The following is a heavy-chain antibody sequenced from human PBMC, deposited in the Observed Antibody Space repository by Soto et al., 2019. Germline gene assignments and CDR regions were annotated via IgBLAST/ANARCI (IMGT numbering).Heavy chain of an antibody. Sequence: EVQLVESGGGLVQPGRSLRLSRSASGFTFDNCAMHWVRQAPGKGLEWVSGISWDSTTVGYADSVKGRFTISRDDAKNSLYLQMNSLRREDTALYYCVQGRYPTMATPLDHWGQGTLVTVSS. D-gene: IGHD1-1*01. CDR2: ISWDSTTV. CDR1: GFTFDNCA. CDR3: VQGRYPTMATPLDH. J-gene: IGHJ5*02. V-gene: IGHV3-9*01.